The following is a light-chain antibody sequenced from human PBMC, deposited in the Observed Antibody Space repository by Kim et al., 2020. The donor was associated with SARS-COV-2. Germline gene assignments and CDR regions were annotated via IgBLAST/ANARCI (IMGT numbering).Light chain of an antibody. J-gene: IGLJ2*01. CDR1: NIGSKS. CDR2: YDS. V-gene: IGLV3-21*04. Sequence: PEKTARLTCGGNNIGSKSVHWYQQRPGQAPVLVIYYDSDRPSAIPERFSGSNSGNTATLTISRVEAGDEADYYCQVWDSSSDPHVVFGGGTQLTVL. CDR3: QVWDSSSDPHVV.